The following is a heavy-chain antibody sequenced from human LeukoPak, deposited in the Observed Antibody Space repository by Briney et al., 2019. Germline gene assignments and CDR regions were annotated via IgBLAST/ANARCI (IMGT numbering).Heavy chain of an antibody. CDR2: LYYSGST. CDR1: GGSSSSRSYY. CDR3: VRAPTETFRNSTRYYFDY. D-gene: IGHD4-17*01. V-gene: IGHV4-39*07. J-gene: IGHJ4*02. Sequence: SETLSLTCTVSGGSSSSRSYYWGWIRQPPGKGLEWIGSLYYSGSTYYNPSLKSRVTISVDTSNNQFSLNLSSVTAADTAVYYCVRAPTETFRNSTRYYFDYWGQGTLITVSS.